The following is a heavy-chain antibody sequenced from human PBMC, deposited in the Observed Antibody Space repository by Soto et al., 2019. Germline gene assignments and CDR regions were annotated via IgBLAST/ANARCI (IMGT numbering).Heavy chain of an antibody. CDR3: ARGFGLNGYYTPDYFDY. CDR1: GGSISSSSYY. CDR2: IFHSGST. J-gene: IGHJ4*02. Sequence: PSETLSLTCTVSGGSISSSSYYWGWIRQPPGKGLEWIGRIFHSGSTNYNPSLKSRLIISVDRSKNQFSLKVNSMTAADTAVYYCARGFGLNGYYTPDYFDYWGQGTLVTVAS. D-gene: IGHD3-9*01. V-gene: IGHV4-39*07.